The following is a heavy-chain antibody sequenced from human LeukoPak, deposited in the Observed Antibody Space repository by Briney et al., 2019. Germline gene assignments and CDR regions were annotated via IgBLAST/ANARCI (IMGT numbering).Heavy chain of an antibody. CDR1: GFTFSSYE. Sequence: GGSLRLSCAASGFTFSSYEMNWVRQAPGKGLEWVSYISSSGSTIYYADSVKGRFTISRDNAKNSLYLQMNSLRVEDTAVYYCAREGRYRSSTSCYVTAFDYWGQGTLVTVSS. CDR2: ISSSGSTI. J-gene: IGHJ4*02. D-gene: IGHD2-2*01. V-gene: IGHV3-48*03. CDR3: AREGRYRSSTSCYVTAFDY.